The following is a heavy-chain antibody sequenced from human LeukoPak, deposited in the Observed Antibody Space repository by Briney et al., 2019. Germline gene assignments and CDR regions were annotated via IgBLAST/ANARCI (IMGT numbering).Heavy chain of an antibody. V-gene: IGHV1-24*01. CDR2: FDPEDGET. J-gene: IGHJ4*02. D-gene: IGHD1-26*01. Sequence: ASVKVSCKVSGYTLTELSMHWLRQAPGKGLEWMGGFDPEDGETIYAQKFQGRVTMTEDTSTDTAYMELSSLRSEDTAVYYCATKSIVGATWWTFDYWGQGTLVTVSS. CDR3: ATKSIVGATWWTFDY. CDR1: GYTLTELS.